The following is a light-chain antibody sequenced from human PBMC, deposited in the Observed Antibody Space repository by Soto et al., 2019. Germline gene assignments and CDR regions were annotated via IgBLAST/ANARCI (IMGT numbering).Light chain of an antibody. CDR2: KAS. CDR3: LQYDNYPLT. J-gene: IGKJ4*01. CDR1: QSIGSE. Sequence: MTQSPATLSVSPGERATLSCRASQSIGSELAWYQQKPGKAPKLLIYKASSLESGVPSTFSGSGSGTEFSLTVSSLQPDDSATYYCLQYDNYPLTFGGGTKVDIK. V-gene: IGKV1-5*03.